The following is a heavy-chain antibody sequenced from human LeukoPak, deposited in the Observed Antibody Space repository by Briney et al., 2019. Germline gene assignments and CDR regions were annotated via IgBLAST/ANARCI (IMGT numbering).Heavy chain of an antibody. D-gene: IGHD2-2*01. V-gene: IGHV1-69*13. CDR1: GGTFSSYA. CDR2: IIPIFGTA. CDR3: ARGKDCSSTSCYSEVNNWFDP. J-gene: IGHJ5*02. Sequence: SVKVSCKASGGTFSSYAISWVRQAPGQGLEWMGRIIPIFGTANYAQKFQGRVTITADESTSTAYMELSSLRSEDTAVYYCARGKDCSSTSCYSEVNNWFDPWGQGTLVTVSS.